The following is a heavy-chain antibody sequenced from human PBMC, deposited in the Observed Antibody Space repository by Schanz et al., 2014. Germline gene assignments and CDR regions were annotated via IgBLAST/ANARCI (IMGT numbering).Heavy chain of an antibody. J-gene: IGHJ5*02. Sequence: EMQLLESGGGLAQPGGSLRLSCAASGFTLSNYAMSWVRQAPGKGLEWVSALSEGGGGTHYADSVRGRFTISSDSSKNTLYLKMSSLRADDTAVYYGAKAADWPVTRFDPWGQGTLVTVSS. V-gene: IGHV3-23*01. CDR1: GFTLSNYA. CDR3: AKAADWPVTRFDP. D-gene: IGHD3-9*01. CDR2: LSEGGGGT.